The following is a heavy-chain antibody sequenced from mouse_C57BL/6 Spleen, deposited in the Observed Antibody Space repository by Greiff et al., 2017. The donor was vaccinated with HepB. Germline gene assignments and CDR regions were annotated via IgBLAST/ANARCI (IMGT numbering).Heavy chain of an antibody. CDR2: IYPGSGST. CDR3: ARFHRGYDYSYYYAMDY. V-gene: IGHV1-55*01. D-gene: IGHD2-4*01. Sequence: QVQLQQPGAELVKPGASVKMSCKASGYTFTSYWITWVKQRPGQGLEWIGDIYPGSGSTNYNEKFKSKATLTVDTSSSTAYMQLSSLTSEDSAVYYCARFHRGYDYSYYYAMDYWGQGTSVTVSS. CDR1: GYTFTSYW. J-gene: IGHJ4*01.